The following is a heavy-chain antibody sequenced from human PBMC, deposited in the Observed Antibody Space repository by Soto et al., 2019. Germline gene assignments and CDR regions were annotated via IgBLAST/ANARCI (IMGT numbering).Heavy chain of an antibody. D-gene: IGHD6-13*01. CDR2: IRSKAYGGTT. CDR1: GFTFGDYA. Sequence: PGGSLRLSCTASGFTFGDYAMSWFRQAPGKGLERVGFIRSKAYGGTTEYAASVKGRFTISRDDSKSIAYLQMNSLKTEDTAVYYCTRDISSSWYNYWGQGTLVTVSS. V-gene: IGHV3-49*03. CDR3: TRDISSSWYNY. J-gene: IGHJ4*02.